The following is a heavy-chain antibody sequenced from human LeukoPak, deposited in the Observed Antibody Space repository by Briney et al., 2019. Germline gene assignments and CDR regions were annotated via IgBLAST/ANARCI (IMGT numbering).Heavy chain of an antibody. Sequence: SETLSLTCTVSGGSVRSYHWTWMRQPPGKELEWLGYIYYTGTTNYNPSLKSRLTISVDTSKDHFSLKLSSVTAADTAVYYCAREVTGTSGSFDYWGQGALVTVSS. J-gene: IGHJ4*02. CDR3: AREVTGTSGSFDY. CDR1: GGSVRSYH. D-gene: IGHD6-19*01. CDR2: IYYTGTT. V-gene: IGHV4-59*02.